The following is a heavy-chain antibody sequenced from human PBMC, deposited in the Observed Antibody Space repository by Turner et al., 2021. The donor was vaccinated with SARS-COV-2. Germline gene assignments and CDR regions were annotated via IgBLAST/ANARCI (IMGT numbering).Heavy chain of an antibody. Sequence: QVQLVQSGADLKKPGASVKVSCTTSGYTFTAYYIHWVRQAPGQGLEWIGWISPNSGGTHYARKFQGWVTMTRDTSGSVVYLELSRLKSDDTAVYYCARVAFDISPDAFDIWGQGTMVTVSS. CDR1: GYTFTAYY. D-gene: IGHD3-22*01. CDR3: ARVAFDISPDAFDI. CDR2: ISPNSGGT. V-gene: IGHV1-2*04. J-gene: IGHJ3*02.